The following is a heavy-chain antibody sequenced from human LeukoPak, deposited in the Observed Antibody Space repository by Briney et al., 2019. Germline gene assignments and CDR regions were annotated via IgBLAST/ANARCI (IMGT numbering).Heavy chain of an antibody. CDR3: ARGRSRSGYSSGWYPIPFDY. D-gene: IGHD6-19*01. V-gene: IGHV1-2*06. Sequence: ASVKVSCKASGYTFTGYYMHWVRQAPGQGLKWMGRINPNSGGTNYAQKFQGRVTMTRDTSISTAYMELSRLRSDDTAVYYCARGRSRSGYSSGWYPIPFDYWGQGTLVTVSS. CDR2: INPNSGGT. J-gene: IGHJ4*02. CDR1: GYTFTGYY.